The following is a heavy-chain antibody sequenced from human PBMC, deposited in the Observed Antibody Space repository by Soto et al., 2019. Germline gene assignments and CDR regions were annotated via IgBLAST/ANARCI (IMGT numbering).Heavy chain of an antibody. CDR1: GFTFSNYA. CDR3: AREWEQLIRVDFDF. J-gene: IGHJ4*01. V-gene: IGHV3-23*01. D-gene: IGHD1-26*01. Sequence: PGGSLRLSCAASGFTFSNYAMSWVRQAPGKGLEWVSSIPVSGDSTNYANSVKGRFTISRDNSKNTLYLQMNSLRAEDTAVYYCAREWEQLIRVDFDFWGHGTLVTVSS. CDR2: IPVSGDST.